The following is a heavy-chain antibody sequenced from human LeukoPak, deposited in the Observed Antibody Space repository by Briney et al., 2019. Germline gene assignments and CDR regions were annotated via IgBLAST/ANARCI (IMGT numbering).Heavy chain of an antibody. Sequence: GESLKIPCKGSGYSFTSYWIGWVRQMPGKGLEWMGIIYPGDSDTRYSPSFQGQVTISADKSISTAYLQWSSLKASDTAMYYCARGYQYYDYVWGSYPPDYWGQGTLVTVSS. CDR2: IYPGDSDT. J-gene: IGHJ4*02. V-gene: IGHV5-51*01. CDR3: ARGYQYYDYVWGSYPPDY. CDR1: GYSFTSYW. D-gene: IGHD3-16*01.